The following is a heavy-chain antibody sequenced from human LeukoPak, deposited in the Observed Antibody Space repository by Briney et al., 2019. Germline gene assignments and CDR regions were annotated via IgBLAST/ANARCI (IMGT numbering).Heavy chain of an antibody. Sequence: GGSLRLSCAASGFTFSSYSMNWVRQAPGKGLEWVSSISSSSSYIYYADSVKGRFAISRDNAKNSLYLQMNSLRAEDTAAYYCARDVGATTRGAFDYWGQGTLVTVSS. J-gene: IGHJ4*02. CDR2: ISSSSSYI. V-gene: IGHV3-21*01. D-gene: IGHD1-26*01. CDR1: GFTFSSYS. CDR3: ARDVGATTRGAFDY.